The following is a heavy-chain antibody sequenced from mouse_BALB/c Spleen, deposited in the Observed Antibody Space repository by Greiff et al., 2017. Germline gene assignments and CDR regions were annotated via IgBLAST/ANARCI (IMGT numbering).Heavy chain of an antibody. CDR2: IYPSDSYT. D-gene: IGHD2-2*01. CDR1: GYTFTSYW. V-gene: IGHV1-69*02. J-gene: IGHJ4*01. CDR3: TRIGYDEDYYAMDY. Sequence: VQLQQPGAELVRPGASVKLSCKASGYTFTSYWINWVKQRPGQGLEWIGNIYPSDSYTNYNQKFKDKATLTVDKSSSTAYMQLSSPTSEDSAVYYCTRIGYDEDYYAMDYWGQGTSVTVSS.